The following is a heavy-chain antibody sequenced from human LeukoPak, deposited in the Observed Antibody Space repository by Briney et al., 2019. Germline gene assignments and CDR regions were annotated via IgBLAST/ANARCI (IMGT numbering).Heavy chain of an antibody. CDR3: ARAEGAVYGMDV. Sequence: GASVKVSCKASGYTFSGYYMNWVRQAPGQGLEWMGWINPNSGATTYAQKFQGRVTLTRDTSISTAYMELNSLRSDDTAVFYCARAEGAVYGMDVWGQGTTVTVSS. J-gene: IGHJ6*02. CDR1: GYTFSGYY. V-gene: IGHV1-2*02. D-gene: IGHD4-11*01. CDR2: INPNSGAT.